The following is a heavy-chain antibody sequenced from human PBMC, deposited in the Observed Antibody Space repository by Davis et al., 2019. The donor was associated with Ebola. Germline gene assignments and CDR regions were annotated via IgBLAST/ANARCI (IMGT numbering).Heavy chain of an antibody. J-gene: IGHJ4*02. Sequence: ASVKVSCKTSGYMFSAYGISWMRQAPGQGLEWVGWSNPNDGNTNFARRLQGRVSFTTDTSTATAYMELRGLTSNDTAVYYCARDPHKAYFDYWGQGTLVTVSS. CDR3: ARDPHKAYFDY. V-gene: IGHV1-18*04. CDR2: SNPNDGNT. CDR1: GYMFSAYG.